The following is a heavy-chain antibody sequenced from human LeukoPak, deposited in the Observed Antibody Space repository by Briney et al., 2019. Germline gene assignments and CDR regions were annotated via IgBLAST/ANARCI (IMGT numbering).Heavy chain of an antibody. CDR2: INPNSGGT. CDR3: ARAVVPAAMDDY. CDR1: GYTFTGYY. V-gene: IGHV1-2*02. J-gene: IGHJ4*02. Sequence: ASVKVSCKASGYTFTGYYMHWVRQAPGQGLEWMGWINPNSGGTNYAQKFQGRVTMTRDTSISTAYMELSRLRSDDTAVYYCARAVVPAAMDDYWGQGTLVTVSS. D-gene: IGHD2-2*01.